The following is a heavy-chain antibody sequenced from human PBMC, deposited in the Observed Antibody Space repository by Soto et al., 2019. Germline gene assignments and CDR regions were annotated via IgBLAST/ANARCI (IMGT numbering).Heavy chain of an antibody. V-gene: IGHV3-11*01. CDR1: GFTFSDYY. D-gene: IGHD3-22*01. CDR3: TRVRGYYDSSGFDY. CDR2: ISGGDGSTI. Sequence: PGGSLRLSCAASGFTFSDYYMSWIRQAPGKGLEWVSYISGGDGSTIQYADSVKGRFTISRDNAKNSLYLQMNSLRVADTAVYYCTRVRGYYDSSGFDYWGQGTPVTVSS. J-gene: IGHJ4*02.